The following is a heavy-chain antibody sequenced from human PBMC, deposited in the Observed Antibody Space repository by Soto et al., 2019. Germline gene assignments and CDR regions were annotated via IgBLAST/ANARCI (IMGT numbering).Heavy chain of an antibody. Sequence: LRLSRAASGFTFSIYAISCVRQAPGEGLGCGSAITGSGGSTYYAHSVKGRVTISRDNSKDTLYLQMNILRAEDTAVYYSVKEIPSTVDFDYWGQGTLVTVSS. CDR3: VKEIPSTVDFDY. D-gene: IGHD4-4*01. CDR1: GFTFSIYA. J-gene: IGHJ4*02. CDR2: ITGSGGST. V-gene: IGHV3-23*01.